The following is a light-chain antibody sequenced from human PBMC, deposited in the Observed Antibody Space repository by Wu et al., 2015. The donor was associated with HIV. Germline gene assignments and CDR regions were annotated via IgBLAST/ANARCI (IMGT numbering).Light chain of an antibody. CDR2: DTS. V-gene: IGKV3-20*01. CDR3: QHYGTSSYT. CDR1: QTVTNTN. Sequence: EIVLTQSPGILSVSPGERATLSCRASQTVTNTNLAWYQQKRGQAPRLLIYDTSSRATGIPDRFSGSGSGTDFTLTISRLEPEDFAVYYCQHYGTSSYTFGQGTKLEIK. J-gene: IGKJ2*01.